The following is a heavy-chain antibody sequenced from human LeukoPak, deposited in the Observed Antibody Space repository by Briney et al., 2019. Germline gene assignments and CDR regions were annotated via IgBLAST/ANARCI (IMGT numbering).Heavy chain of an antibody. CDR3: AKDRGSGWGLDY. V-gene: IGHV3-21*04. Sequence: PEGSLRLSCAASGFTFSSYSMNWVRQAPGKGLEWVSSISSSSSYIYYADSVKGRFTISRDNSKNTLYLQMNSLRADDTAVYYCAKDRGSGWGLDYWGQGTLVTVSS. J-gene: IGHJ4*02. CDR2: ISSSSSYI. CDR1: GFTFSSYS. D-gene: IGHD6-25*01.